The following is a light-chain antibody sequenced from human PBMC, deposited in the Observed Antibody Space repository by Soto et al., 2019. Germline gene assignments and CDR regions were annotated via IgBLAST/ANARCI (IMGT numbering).Light chain of an antibody. J-gene: IGKJ1*01. CDR3: QQYNNYWT. Sequence: DIQMSQSPSTLSASVGDRFTLTCRASQSISSWLAWHQQTPGKAPXXRIYDASSLESGVPSRLSGSGSATEFTLTISSMQPDDFATYYCQQYNNYWTFGQGTKVDIK. CDR1: QSISSW. CDR2: DAS. V-gene: IGKV1-5*01.